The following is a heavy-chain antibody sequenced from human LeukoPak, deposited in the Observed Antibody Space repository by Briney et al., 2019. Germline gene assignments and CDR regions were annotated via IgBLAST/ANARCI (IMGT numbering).Heavy chain of an antibody. D-gene: IGHD3-22*01. V-gene: IGHV3-21*01. Sequence: GGSLRLSCAASGFTFSSYSMNWVRQAPGKGLEWASSISSSSSYIYYADSVKGRFTISRDNAKNSLYLQMNSLRAEDTAVYYCARDPLIRPDDAFDIWGQGTMVTVSS. CDR1: GFTFSSYS. CDR2: ISSSSSYI. J-gene: IGHJ3*02. CDR3: ARDPLIRPDDAFDI.